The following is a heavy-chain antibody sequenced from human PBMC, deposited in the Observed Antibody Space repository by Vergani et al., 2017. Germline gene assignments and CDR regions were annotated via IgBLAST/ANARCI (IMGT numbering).Heavy chain of an antibody. V-gene: IGHV3-74*01. CDR1: GFTFSSYW. D-gene: IGHD3-22*01. Sequence: EVQLVESGGGLVQPGGCLRLSCAASGFTFSSYWMHWVRQAPGKGLVWVSRINSDGSSTSYADSVKGRFTISRDNAKNTLYLQMNSLRAEDTAVYYCARDLKSDSSGYYYVPQPFDYWGQGTLVTVSS. CDR3: ARDLKSDSSGYYYVPQPFDY. J-gene: IGHJ4*02. CDR2: INSDGSST.